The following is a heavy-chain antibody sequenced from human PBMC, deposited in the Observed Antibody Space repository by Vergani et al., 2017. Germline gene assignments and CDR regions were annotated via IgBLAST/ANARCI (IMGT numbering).Heavy chain of an antibody. D-gene: IGHD2-21*01. CDR1: GFTFSSYA. CDR2: ISGSGGNT. V-gene: IGHV3-23*01. Sequence: EVQLLESGGNLIQPGGSLRLSCGASGFTFSSYAMTWVRLAPGKGLQWVSAISGSGGNTFYTDSVKGRFTISRDNSKDTLYLQMNSLRVEDTAIYYCAKARDPNCKCGNCYSYYDGLDLWGQGTTVTVSS. J-gene: IGHJ6*02. CDR3: AKARDPNCKCGNCYSYYDGLDL.